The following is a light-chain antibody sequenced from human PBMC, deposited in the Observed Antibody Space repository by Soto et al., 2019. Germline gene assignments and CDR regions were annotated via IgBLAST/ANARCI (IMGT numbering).Light chain of an antibody. V-gene: IGKV3-20*01. CDR2: GAS. CDR3: HQYGSSQT. Sequence: SVFAQSPGTPSLSPGERATLSCRASQTVGSSFLAWFQHKPGQAPRLLIYGASTRATGIPDRFSGSGSGTDFTLTISRLEPEDFAVYYCHQYGSSQTFGQGTKVDIK. CDR1: QTVGSSF. J-gene: IGKJ1*01.